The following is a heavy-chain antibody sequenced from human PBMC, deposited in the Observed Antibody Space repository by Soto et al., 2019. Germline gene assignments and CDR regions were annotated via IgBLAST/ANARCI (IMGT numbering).Heavy chain of an antibody. V-gene: IGHV1-8*01. CDR1: GYTFTSYD. J-gene: IGHJ4*02. CDR2: MNPNSGNT. CDR3: AREPPTTVTADY. D-gene: IGHD4-4*01. Sequence: ASVKVSCKASGYTFTSYDINWVRQATGQGLEWMGWMNPNSGNTGYAQKFQGRVTMTRNTSISTAYMELSSLRSEDTAVYYCAREPPTTVTADYWGQGTLVTVSS.